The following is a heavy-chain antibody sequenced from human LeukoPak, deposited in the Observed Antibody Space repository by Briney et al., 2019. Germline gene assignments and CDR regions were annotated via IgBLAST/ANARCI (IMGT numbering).Heavy chain of an antibody. CDR3: ARDHRPEIQYYYMDV. Sequence: GGSLILSCAASGFSLSNYGMHWVRQAPGKGLEWVAALLYDGNTKHYADSVKGRFTISRDISKNTFYLQMNSLTAEDTAVYYCARDHRPEIQYYYMDVWGKGTTVAVSS. D-gene: IGHD1-14*01. J-gene: IGHJ6*03. V-gene: IGHV3-33*01. CDR1: GFSLSNYG. CDR2: LLYDGNTK.